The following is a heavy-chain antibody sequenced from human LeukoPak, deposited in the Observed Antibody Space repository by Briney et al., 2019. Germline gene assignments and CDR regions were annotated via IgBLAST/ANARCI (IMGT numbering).Heavy chain of an antibody. V-gene: IGHV1-2*02. CDR1: GYTFTGYY. J-gene: IGHJ4*02. CDR2: INPNSGGT. Sequence: ASVKVSCKASGYTFTGYYIHWVRQAPGQGLEWMGWINPNSGGTNYAQKFQGRVTMTRDTSISTAYMELSRLRSDDTAVYYCARDLNSLTPEPDYWGQGTLVTVSS. D-gene: IGHD4-23*01. CDR3: ARDLNSLTPEPDY.